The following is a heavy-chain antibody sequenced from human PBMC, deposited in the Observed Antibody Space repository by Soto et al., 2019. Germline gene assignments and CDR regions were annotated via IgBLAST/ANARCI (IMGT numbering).Heavy chain of an antibody. V-gene: IGHV3-21*01. CDR3: ARGDYDILTGPLPSFYYGMDV. D-gene: IGHD3-9*01. CDR1: GFTFSSYS. CDR2: ISSSSSYI. J-gene: IGHJ6*02. Sequence: GGSLRLSCAASGFTFSSYSMNWVRQAPGKGLEWVSSISSSSSYIYYADSVKGRFTISRDNAKNSLYLQMNSLRAEDTAVYYCARGDYDILTGPLPSFYYGMDVWGQGTTVTVYS.